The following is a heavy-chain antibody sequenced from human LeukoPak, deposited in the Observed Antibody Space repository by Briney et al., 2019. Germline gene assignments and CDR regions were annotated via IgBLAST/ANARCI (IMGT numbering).Heavy chain of an antibody. CDR1: GGTFSSYA. Sequence: SVKVSCKASGGTFSSYAISWVRQAPGQGLEWMGGIIPIFGTANYAQKFQGRVTITADESTSTAYMELSSQRSEDTAVYYCARVGTEKKDYFDYWGQGTLVTVSS. V-gene: IGHV1-69*13. CDR3: ARVGTEKKDYFDY. CDR2: IIPIFGTA. D-gene: IGHD1-1*01. J-gene: IGHJ4*02.